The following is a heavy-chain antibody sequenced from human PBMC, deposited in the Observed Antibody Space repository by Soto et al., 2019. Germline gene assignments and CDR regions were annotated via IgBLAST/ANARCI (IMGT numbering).Heavy chain of an antibody. Sequence: QEQLVQSGGGVVQPGRSLRLTCAGSGFTFSLFAMHWVRQAPGKGLEWVTVMSYDGSNVYYADSVMSRFTISRDNAKNALYLQLNNLRAEDTVVYYCASHLYCGNDCYQAAFETWGRGTLFTVSS. D-gene: IGHD2-21*02. CDR2: MSYDGSNV. CDR1: GFTFSLFA. J-gene: IGHJ3*02. CDR3: ASHLYCGNDCYQAAFET. V-gene: IGHV3-30-3*01.